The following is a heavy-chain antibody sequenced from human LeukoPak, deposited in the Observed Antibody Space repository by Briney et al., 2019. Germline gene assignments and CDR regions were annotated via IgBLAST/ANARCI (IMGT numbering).Heavy chain of an antibody. CDR1: GGSISSYY. CDR2: IYYSGST. CDR3: ARSRGYYYDSSGYFDY. Sequence: SETLSLTCTVSGGSISSYYWSWIRQPPGKGLEWIGYIYYSGSTNYNPSLKSRVTISVDTSKNQFSLKLSSVTAADTAVYYCARSRGYYYDSSGYFDYWGQGTLVTVSS. J-gene: IGHJ4*02. V-gene: IGHV4-59*01. D-gene: IGHD3-22*01.